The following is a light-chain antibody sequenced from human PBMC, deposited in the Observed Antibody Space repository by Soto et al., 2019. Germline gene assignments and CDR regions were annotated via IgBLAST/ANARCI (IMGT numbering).Light chain of an antibody. J-gene: IGKJ4*01. Sequence: DVQMTQSPSTLSASVGDRVTMTCRASEFISDWLAWYQQKPGQAPKLLIYDASTLESGVPGRFSGSGVGTHFTLTINSLQPDDLATYYCHEYSGYEFTFGGGTKVDIK. CDR1: EFISDW. CDR3: HEYSGYEFT. V-gene: IGKV1-5*01. CDR2: DAS.